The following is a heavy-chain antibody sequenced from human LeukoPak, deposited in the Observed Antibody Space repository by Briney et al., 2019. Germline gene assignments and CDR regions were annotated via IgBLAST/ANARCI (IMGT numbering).Heavy chain of an antibody. CDR3: ARLTFPYYYGSGSSREYYFDY. CDR1: GGSISSYY. D-gene: IGHD3-10*01. Sequence: SETLSLTCTVSGGSISSYYWSWLRQPPGKGLEWIGYIYTSGSTNYNPSLKSRVTISVDTSKNQFSLKLSSVTAADTAVYYCARLTFPYYYGSGSSREYYFDYWGQGTLVTVSS. V-gene: IGHV4-4*09. J-gene: IGHJ4*02. CDR2: IYTSGST.